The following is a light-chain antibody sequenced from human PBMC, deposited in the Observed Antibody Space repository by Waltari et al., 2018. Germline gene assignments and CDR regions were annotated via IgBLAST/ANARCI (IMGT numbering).Light chain of an antibody. Sequence: EIVLTQSPGTLSLSPVERATLSCRASQSVSSSYLAWYQQKPGQAPRLLIYGASNRAAGIPARFSGSGSGTEFTLTISSLQSEDFALYHCQQYSNWPPYSFGQGTKLEIK. V-gene: IGKV3-15*01. CDR3: QQYSNWPPYS. CDR1: QSVSSSY. CDR2: GAS. J-gene: IGKJ2*03.